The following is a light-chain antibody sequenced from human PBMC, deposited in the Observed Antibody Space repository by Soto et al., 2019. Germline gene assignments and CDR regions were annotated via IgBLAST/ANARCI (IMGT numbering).Light chain of an antibody. CDR3: CSYAGSRTYV. J-gene: IGLJ1*01. CDR1: SSDVGSYNL. V-gene: IGLV2-23*02. Sequence: QSALTQPASGSGSPGQSITISCTGTSSDVGSYNLVSWYQQHPGKAPKLMIYEVSKRPSGVSNRFSGSKSGNTASLTISGRQAEDEADYYCCSYAGSRTYVFGTATKLTVL. CDR2: EVS.